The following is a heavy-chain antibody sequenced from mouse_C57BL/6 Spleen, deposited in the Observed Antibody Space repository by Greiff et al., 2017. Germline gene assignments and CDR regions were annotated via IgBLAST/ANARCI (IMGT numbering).Heavy chain of an antibody. CDR1: GYTFTDYY. CDR3: ARGSRWAMDY. D-gene: IGHD1-1*01. Sequence: VQLQQSGAELVRPGASVKLSCKASGYTFTDYYINWVKQRPGQGLEWIARIYPGSGNTYYNEKFKGKATLTAEKSSSTAYMQLSSLTSEDSAVYFCARGSRWAMDYWGQGTSVTVSS. CDR2: IYPGSGNT. V-gene: IGHV1-76*01. J-gene: IGHJ4*01.